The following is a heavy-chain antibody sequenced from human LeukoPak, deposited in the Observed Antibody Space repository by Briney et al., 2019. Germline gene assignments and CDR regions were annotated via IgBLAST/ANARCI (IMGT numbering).Heavy chain of an antibody. CDR2: IVVGSGNT. CDR1: GFTFTSSA. Sequence: SVKVSCKASGFTFTSSAMQWVRQARGQRLEWIGWIVVGSGNTDYAQKFQERVTITRDMSTSTAYMELSSLRSEDTAVYYCAAEGTYYYGSGSQKNWFDPWGQGTLVTVSS. J-gene: IGHJ5*02. CDR3: AAEGTYYYGSGSQKNWFDP. V-gene: IGHV1-58*02. D-gene: IGHD3-10*01.